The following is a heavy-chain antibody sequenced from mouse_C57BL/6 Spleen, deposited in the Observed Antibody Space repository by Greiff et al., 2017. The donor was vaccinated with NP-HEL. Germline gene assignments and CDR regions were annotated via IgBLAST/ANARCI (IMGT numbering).Heavy chain of an antibody. CDR3: ARRDYYGKGYFDV. J-gene: IGHJ1*03. Sequence: ESGPGILQSSQTLSLTCSFSGFSLSTSGMGVSWIRQPSGKGLEWLAHIYWDDDKRYNPSLKSRLTISKDTSRNQVFLKITSVDTADTATYYCARRDYYGKGYFDVWGTGTTVTVSS. D-gene: IGHD1-1*01. CDR2: IYWDDDK. CDR1: GFSLSTSGMG. V-gene: IGHV8-12*01.